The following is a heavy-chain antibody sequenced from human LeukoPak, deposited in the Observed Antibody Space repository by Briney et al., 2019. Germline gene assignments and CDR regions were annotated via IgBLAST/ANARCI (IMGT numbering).Heavy chain of an antibody. CDR1: GFSFSNAW. CDR3: ARGRKVRVRSGYYYGMDV. V-gene: IGHV4-34*01. J-gene: IGHJ6*02. D-gene: IGHD3-10*01. Sequence: GSLRLSCAASGFSFSNAWMSWVRQAPGKGLEWIGEINHSGSTNYNPSLKSRVTISVDTSKNQFSLKLSSVTAADTAVYYCARGRKVRVRSGYYYGMDVWGQGTTVTVSS. CDR2: INHSGST.